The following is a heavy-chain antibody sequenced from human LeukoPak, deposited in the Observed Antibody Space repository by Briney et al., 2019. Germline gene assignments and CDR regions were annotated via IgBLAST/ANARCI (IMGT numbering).Heavy chain of an antibody. Sequence: ASVKVSCKASGYTFTSYGISWVRQAPGQGLEWMGWISAYNGNTNYAQKLQGRVTMTTDTSTSTAYMELRSLRSDDTAVYYCAGVAWIAAAGTRVDYWGQGTLVTVSS. V-gene: IGHV1-18*01. CDR1: GYTFTSYG. D-gene: IGHD6-13*01. J-gene: IGHJ4*02. CDR3: AGVAWIAAAGTRVDY. CDR2: ISAYNGNT.